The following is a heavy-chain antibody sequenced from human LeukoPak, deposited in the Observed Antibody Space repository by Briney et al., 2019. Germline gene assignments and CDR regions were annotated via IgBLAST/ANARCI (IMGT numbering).Heavy chain of an antibody. J-gene: IGHJ4*02. CDR3: ARGPFGATVKPFDY. CDR2: MNPNSGNT. Sequence: ASVKVSCKASGYTFTSYDINWVRQATGQGLEWMGWMNPNSGNTGYAQKFQGRVTMTRNTSISTAYMELRSLRSEDTAVYYCARGPFGATVKPFDYWGQGTLVAVSS. D-gene: IGHD4-17*01. CDR1: GYTFTSYD. V-gene: IGHV1-8*01.